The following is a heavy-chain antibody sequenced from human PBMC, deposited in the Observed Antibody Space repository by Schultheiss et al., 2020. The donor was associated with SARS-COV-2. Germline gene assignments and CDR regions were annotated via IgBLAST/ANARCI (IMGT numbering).Heavy chain of an antibody. V-gene: IGHV4-59*01. J-gene: IGHJ4*02. CDR1: GDSISHYH. D-gene: IGHD1-7*01. CDR3: ARVDDWNYRYYFDY. CDR2: IYQSGST. Sequence: SETLSLTCSVSGDSISHYHCSWIRQPPGEGLEWIGYIYQSGSTNYNPSLKSRITISGDTSKNQFSLKLKSVTAADTAVYYCARVDDWNYRYYFDYWGQGTLVTVSS.